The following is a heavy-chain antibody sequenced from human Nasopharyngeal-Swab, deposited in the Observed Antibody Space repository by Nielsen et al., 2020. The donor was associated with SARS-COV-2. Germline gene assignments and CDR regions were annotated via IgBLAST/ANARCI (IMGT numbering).Heavy chain of an antibody. D-gene: IGHD6-19*01. CDR3: LSSGSPRDYMDV. CDR1: GFTFSDYW. V-gene: IGHV3-7*01. Sequence: GESLKISCAASGFTFSDYWMQWVRQAPGKGLEWVALIKADGSEKLYVDSVKGRFTISRDNAKNSLFLQMNSLRAEDTAVYYCLSSGSPRDYMDVWGKGTTVTVSS. CDR2: IKADGSEK. J-gene: IGHJ6*03.